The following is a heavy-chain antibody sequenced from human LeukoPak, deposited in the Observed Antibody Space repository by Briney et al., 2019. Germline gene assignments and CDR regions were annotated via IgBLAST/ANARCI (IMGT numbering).Heavy chain of an antibody. CDR1: GFTFSSYG. Sequence: PGRSLRLSCAASGFTFSSYGMHWVRQAPGKGLEWVAVISYDGSSKYYADPVKGRFTISRDNSKNTLYLQMNSLRAEDTAVYYCAKDRAPGYGDYGFDYWGQGTLVTVSS. D-gene: IGHD4-17*01. J-gene: IGHJ4*02. CDR3: AKDRAPGYGDYGFDY. V-gene: IGHV3-30*18. CDR2: ISYDGSSK.